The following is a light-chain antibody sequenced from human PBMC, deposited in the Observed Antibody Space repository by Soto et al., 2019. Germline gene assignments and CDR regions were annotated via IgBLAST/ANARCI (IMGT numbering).Light chain of an antibody. J-gene: IGKJ5*01. CDR2: GAS. CDR3: QQYNDWPPLT. Sequence: EIVMTQSPATLSVSPEERATLSCRASQSISTNLAWYQQKPGQAPRLLMYGASTRATGIPARFSGSGSGTEFTLTISSLQSEDFVVYYCQQYNDWPPLTFGQGTRLEIK. V-gene: IGKV3-15*01. CDR1: QSISTN.